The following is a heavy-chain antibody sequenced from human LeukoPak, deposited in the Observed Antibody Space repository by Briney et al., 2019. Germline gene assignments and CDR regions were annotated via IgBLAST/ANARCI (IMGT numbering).Heavy chain of an antibody. D-gene: IGHD3-22*01. V-gene: IGHV1-2*02. CDR1: GYTFTGYY. J-gene: IGHJ4*02. Sequence: GASVKVSCKASGYTFTGYYMHWVRQAPGQGLEWMGWINPNSGGTNYAQKFQGRVTMTRDTSISTAYMELSRLRSDDTAVYYCARDSPLYDSSGNYVYWGQGTLVTVSS. CDR3: ARDSPLYDSSGNYVY. CDR2: INPNSGGT.